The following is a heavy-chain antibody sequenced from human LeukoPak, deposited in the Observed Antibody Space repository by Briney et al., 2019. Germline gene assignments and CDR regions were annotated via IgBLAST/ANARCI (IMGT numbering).Heavy chain of an antibody. J-gene: IGHJ4*02. D-gene: IGHD1-26*01. CDR3: ARDLVVGATSKQMSYYFDY. CDR1: GFTFSSYS. Sequence: GGSLRLSCAASGFTFSSYSMNWVRQAPGKGLEWVSYISSSSSTIYYADSVKGRFTISRDNAKNSLYLQMNSLRAEDTAVYYCARDLVVGATSKQMSYYFDYWGQGTLVTVSS. CDR2: ISSSSSTI. V-gene: IGHV3-48*01.